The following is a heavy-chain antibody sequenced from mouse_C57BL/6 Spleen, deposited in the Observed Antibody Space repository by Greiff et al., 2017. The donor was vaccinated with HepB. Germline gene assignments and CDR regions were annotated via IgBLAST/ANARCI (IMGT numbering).Heavy chain of an antibody. CDR3: ARHHSNSAWFAY. J-gene: IGHJ3*01. CDR2: ISSGGSYT. D-gene: IGHD2-5*01. CDR1: GFTFSSYG. V-gene: IGHV5-6*01. Sequence: EVQGVESGGDLVKPGGSLKLSCAASGFTFSSYGMSWVRQTPDKRLEWVATISSGGSYTYYPDSVKGRFTISRDNAKNTLYLQMSSLKSEDTAMYYCARHHSNSAWFAYWGQGTLVTVSA.